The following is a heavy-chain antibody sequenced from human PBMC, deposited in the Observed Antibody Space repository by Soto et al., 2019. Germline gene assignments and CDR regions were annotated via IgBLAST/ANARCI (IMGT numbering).Heavy chain of an antibody. V-gene: IGHV1-46*03. CDR3: ASSTYYYDSSGSY. CDR2: INPLGGST. J-gene: IGHJ4*02. Sequence: GASVKVSCKASGYTFTSYGISWVRQAPGQGLEWMGIINPLGGSTNYAEKFQGRVTMTRDTSTSTVYMELSSLRFEDTAVYYCASSTYYYDSSGSYWGQGTLVTVSS. CDR1: GYTFTSYG. D-gene: IGHD3-22*01.